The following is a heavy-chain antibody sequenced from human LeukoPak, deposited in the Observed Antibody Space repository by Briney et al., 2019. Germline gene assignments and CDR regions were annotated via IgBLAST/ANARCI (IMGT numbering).Heavy chain of an antibody. CDR1: GGSISSGSYY. J-gene: IGHJ5*02. CDR3: VRGPYGSSISNWFDP. D-gene: IGHD3-10*01. CDR2: IYTSGST. V-gene: IGHV4-61*02. Sequence: SETLSLTCTVSGGSISSGSYYWSWIRQPAGKGLEWIGRIYTSGSTNYNPSLKSRLSMSVDTPNKQFSLNLRSVTAADTAVYYCVRGPYGSSISNWFDPWGQGLLVTVSS.